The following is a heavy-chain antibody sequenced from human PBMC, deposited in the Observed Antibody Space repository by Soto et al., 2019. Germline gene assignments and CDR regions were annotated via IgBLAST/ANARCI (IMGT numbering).Heavy chain of an antibody. CDR1: GFTFGDYA. J-gene: IGHJ4*02. D-gene: IGHD6-13*01. Sequence: PGGSLRLSCTASGFTFGDYAMSWFRQAPGKGLEWVGFIRSKAYGGTTEYAASVKGRFTISRDDSKSIAYLQMNSLKTEDTAVYYCTRDLSSSWYPYYFDYWGQGTLVTVSS. CDR2: IRSKAYGGTT. CDR3: TRDLSSSWYPYYFDY. V-gene: IGHV3-49*03.